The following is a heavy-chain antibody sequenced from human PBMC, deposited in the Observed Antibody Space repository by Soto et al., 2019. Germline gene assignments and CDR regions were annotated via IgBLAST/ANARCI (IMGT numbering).Heavy chain of an antibody. J-gene: IGHJ4*02. CDR2: INHSGST. Sequence: SETLSLTCAVYGGSFSGCYWSWIRQPPGKGLEWIGEINHSGSTNYNPSLKSRVTISVDTSKNQFSLKLSSVTAADTAVYYCASNKWEMATIDYWGQGTLVTVSS. CDR3: ASNKWEMATIDY. CDR1: GGSFSGCY. V-gene: IGHV4-34*01. D-gene: IGHD5-12*01.